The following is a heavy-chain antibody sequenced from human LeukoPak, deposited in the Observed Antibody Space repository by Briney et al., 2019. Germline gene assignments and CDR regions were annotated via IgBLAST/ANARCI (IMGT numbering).Heavy chain of an antibody. J-gene: IGHJ4*02. CDR3: ASLFTMVRGVFDY. CDR1: GGTFRSYA. D-gene: IGHD3-10*01. Sequence: SVKVSCKASGGTFRSYAISWVRQAPGQGLEWMGRIIPIFGTANYAQKFQGRVTTTTDESTSTAYMELSSLRSEDTAVYYCASLFTMVRGVFDYWGQGTLVTVSS. V-gene: IGHV1-69*05. CDR2: IIPIFGTA.